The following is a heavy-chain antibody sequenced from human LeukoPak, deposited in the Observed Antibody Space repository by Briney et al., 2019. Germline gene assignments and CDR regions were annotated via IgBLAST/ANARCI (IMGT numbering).Heavy chain of an antibody. CDR2: ISSSGSTI. Sequence: PGGSLRLSCAASGFTFSDYYMSWIRQAPGKGLEWVSYISSSGSTIYYADSVKGRFTISRDNAKNSLYLQMNSLRAEDTAVYYSATPYQGYSYGYGGDYWGQGTLVTVSS. D-gene: IGHD5-18*01. CDR3: ATPYQGYSYGYGGDY. CDR1: GFTFSDYY. J-gene: IGHJ4*02. V-gene: IGHV3-11*04.